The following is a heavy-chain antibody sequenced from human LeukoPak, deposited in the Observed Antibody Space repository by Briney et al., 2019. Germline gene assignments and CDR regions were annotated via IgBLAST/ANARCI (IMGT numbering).Heavy chain of an antibody. CDR1: GFTFSSYA. V-gene: IGHV3-23*01. D-gene: IGHD2-2*01. CDR2: ISGSGGGT. J-gene: IGHJ5*02. CDR3: AKNRVVVPAAMRS. Sequence: GGSLRLSCAASGFTFSSYAMSWVRQAPGKGLEWVSAISGSGGGTYYADSVKGRFTISRDNSKNTLYLQMNSLRAEDTAVYYCAKNRVVVPAAMRSWGQGTLVTVSS.